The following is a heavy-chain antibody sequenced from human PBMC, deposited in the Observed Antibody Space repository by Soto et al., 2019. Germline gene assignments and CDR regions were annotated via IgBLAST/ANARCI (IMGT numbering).Heavy chain of an antibody. V-gene: IGHV1-18*04. CDR3: ASNFYGGEYYYYYGMDV. J-gene: IGHJ6*02. Sequence: ASVKVSCKASGYTFTSYGISWVRQAPGQGLEWMGWISAYNGNTNYARKLQGRVTMTTDTSTSTAYMELRSLRSDDTAVYYCASNFYGGEYYYYYGMDVWGQGTTVTVSS. CDR2: ISAYNGNT. CDR1: GYTFTSYG. D-gene: IGHD3-10*01.